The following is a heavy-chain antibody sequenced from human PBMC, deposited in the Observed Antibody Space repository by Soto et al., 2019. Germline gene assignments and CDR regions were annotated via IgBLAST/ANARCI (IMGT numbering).Heavy chain of an antibody. V-gene: IGHV1-18*01. D-gene: IGHD4-17*01. Sequence: QVQLVQSGTEVKKPGASVKVSCKASGYTFTGYGISWVRQAPGQGLEWMGWISTYTGNTNYAQKLQGRVTLTTDTSTSTAYMELRGLRSDDTAVYYCARDDYGDSGYFRHWGQGTLVTVSS. J-gene: IGHJ1*01. CDR2: ISTYTGNT. CDR1: GYTFTGYG. CDR3: ARDDYGDSGYFRH.